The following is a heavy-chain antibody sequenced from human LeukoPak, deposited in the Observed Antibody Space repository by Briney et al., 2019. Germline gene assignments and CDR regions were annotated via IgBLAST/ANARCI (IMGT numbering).Heavy chain of an antibody. CDR3: AKDEGSWFLSLDY. CDR2: ISWNSGSI. Sequence: PGGSLRLSCAASGFTFDDYAMHWVRQAPGKGLEWVSGISWNSGSIGYADSVKGRFTISRDNAKNSLYLQMNSLRAEDTALYYCAKDEGSWFLSLDYWGQGTLVTVSS. CDR1: GFTFDDYA. D-gene: IGHD6-13*01. V-gene: IGHV3-9*01. J-gene: IGHJ4*02.